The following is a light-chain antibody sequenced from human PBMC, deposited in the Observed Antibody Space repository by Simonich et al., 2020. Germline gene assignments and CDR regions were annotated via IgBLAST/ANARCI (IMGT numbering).Light chain of an antibody. J-gene: IGLJ3*02. Sequence: QSALTQPASVSGSPGPSITISCTGTSSDVGSYNLVSWYQQHPGKAPKLMIYEGSNRPSGVSTRFSGSKSGNTAALTISGRQAEDEADYYCCSYAGSSTFGVFGGGTKLTVL. CDR1: SSDVGSYNL. CDR3: CSYAGSSTFGV. CDR2: EGS. V-gene: IGLV2-23*03.